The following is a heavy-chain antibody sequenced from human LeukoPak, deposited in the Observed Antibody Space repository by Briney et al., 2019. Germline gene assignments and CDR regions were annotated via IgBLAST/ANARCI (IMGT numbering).Heavy chain of an antibody. Sequence: GGSLRLSCAASGFTFSSYVLYWVRQAPGKGLEWVAVIWYDGSNKYYADSVKGRFTISRDNSKNTLYLQMNSLRAEDTAVYYCARDRVGATGDWGQGTLVTVSS. V-gene: IGHV3-33*07. D-gene: IGHD1-26*01. J-gene: IGHJ4*02. CDR1: GFTFSSYV. CDR2: IWYDGSNK. CDR3: ARDRVGATGD.